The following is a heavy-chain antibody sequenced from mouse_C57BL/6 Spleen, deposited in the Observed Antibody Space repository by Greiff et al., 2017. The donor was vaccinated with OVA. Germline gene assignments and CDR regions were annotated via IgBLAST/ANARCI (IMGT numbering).Heavy chain of an antibody. CDR1: GFSLTSYG. Sequence: QVQLKESGPGLVQPSQSLSITCTVSGFSLTSYGVHWVRQSPGKGLEWLGVIWSGGSTDYNAAFISRLSISKDNSKSQVFFKMNSLQADDTAIYYCAREGYYVGYAMDYWGQGTSVTVSS. V-gene: IGHV2-2*01. CDR3: AREGYYVGYAMDY. CDR2: IWSGGST. D-gene: IGHD2-3*01. J-gene: IGHJ4*01.